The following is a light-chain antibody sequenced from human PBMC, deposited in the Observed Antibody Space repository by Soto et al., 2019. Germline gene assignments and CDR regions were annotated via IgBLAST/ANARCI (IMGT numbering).Light chain of an antibody. CDR2: AAS. CDR1: QGIRNF. CDR3: QKYSSVPV. V-gene: IGKV1-27*01. J-gene: IGKJ3*01. Sequence: DIQMTQSPTSLSASVGDRVTITCRASQGIRNFVAWHQQKPGKAPKLLIYAASTLKSGVPSRFSGSGSGTDFTLTINSLPPEDVATYSCQKYSSVPVFGPGTKVQIK.